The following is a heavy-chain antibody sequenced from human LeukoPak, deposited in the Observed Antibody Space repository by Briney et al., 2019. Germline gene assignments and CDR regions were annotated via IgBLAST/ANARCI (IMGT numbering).Heavy chain of an antibody. J-gene: IGHJ6*02. Sequence: GGSLRLSCAASGFTFSSYWMSWVRQAAGKGLEWVANIKQDGSEKYYVDSVKGRFTISRDNAKNSLYLQMNSLRAEDTAVYYCARSSSFDYYYYGMDVWGQGTTVTVSS. CDR2: IKQDGSEK. CDR3: ARSSSFDYYYYGMDV. D-gene: IGHD6-6*01. V-gene: IGHV3-7*01. CDR1: GFTFSSYW.